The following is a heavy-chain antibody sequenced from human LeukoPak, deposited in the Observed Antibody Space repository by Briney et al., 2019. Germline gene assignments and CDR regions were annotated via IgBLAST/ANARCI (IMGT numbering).Heavy chain of an antibody. CDR3: ARSNQADDY. CDR1: GFTFSSYG. V-gene: IGHV3-33*01. J-gene: IGHJ4*02. CDR2: IWYDGSNK. Sequence: GGSLRLSCAASGFTFSSYGMHWVRQAPGKGLEWVAVIWYDGSNKYYADSVKGRFTISRDNAENTLYLQMDSLRAEDTGVYYCARSNQADDYWGQGTLVTVSS. D-gene: IGHD1-14*01.